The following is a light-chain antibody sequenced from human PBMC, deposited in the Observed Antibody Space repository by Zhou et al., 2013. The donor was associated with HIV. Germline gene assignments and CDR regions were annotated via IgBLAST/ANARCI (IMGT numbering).Light chain of an antibody. Sequence: DIQMTQSPSSVSASVGDRVAITCRASQSISSWLAWYQQKPGKAPNLLIYKTSSLESGVPSRFSGSGSGTEFTLTISSLQPDDFATYFCQQYHDFPWTFGNGTTVEVK. V-gene: IGKV1-5*03. J-gene: IGKJ1*01. CDR3: QQYHDFPWT. CDR1: QSISSW. CDR2: KTS.